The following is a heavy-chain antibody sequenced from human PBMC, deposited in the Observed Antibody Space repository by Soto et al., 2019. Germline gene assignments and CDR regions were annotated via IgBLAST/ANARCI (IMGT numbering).Heavy chain of an antibody. CDR3: ASSFWSGYPFDY. CDR2: ISATADST. V-gene: IGHV3-23*01. CDR1: GFIFSSHA. D-gene: IGHD3-3*01. J-gene: IGHJ4*02. Sequence: GSLRLSCAASGFIFSSHALTWVRQAPGKGLEWVSAISATADSTYYADSVQGRFTISRDNSKNTLYLQMNSLRAEDTAVYYCASSFWSGYPFDYWGQGTLVTVSS.